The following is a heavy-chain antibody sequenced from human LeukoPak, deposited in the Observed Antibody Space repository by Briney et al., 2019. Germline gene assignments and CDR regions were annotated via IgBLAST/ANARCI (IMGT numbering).Heavy chain of an antibody. CDR3: ARAVPGALHCNNTGCYTDAYHLDV. V-gene: IGHV1-8*03. CDR2: MNPNSGNT. D-gene: IGHD2-2*02. J-gene: IGHJ6*03. CDR1: GYTFGSCD. Sequence: GASVKVSCKASGYTFGSCDISWVRQATGQGLEWMGWMNPNSGNTGYAQMFQGRVTITRNTAISTVYMELSRLRSEDTAVYYCARAVPGALHCNNTGCYTDAYHLDVWGKGTTVTVSS.